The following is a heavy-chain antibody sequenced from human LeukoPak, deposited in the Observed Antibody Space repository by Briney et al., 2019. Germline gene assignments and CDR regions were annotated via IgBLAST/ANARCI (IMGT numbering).Heavy chain of an antibody. V-gene: IGHV5-51*01. CDR2: IYPGDSDT. CDR3: ARLPLGYGGNSPYYYYGMDV. D-gene: IGHD4-23*01. Sequence: GESLKISCKGSGYSFTSYWIGWVRQMPGKGLEWMGIIYPGDSDTRYSPSFQGQVTISADKSISTAYLQWSSLKASDTAMYYCARLPLGYGGNSPYYYYGMDVWGQGTTVTVSS. CDR1: GYSFTSYW. J-gene: IGHJ6*02.